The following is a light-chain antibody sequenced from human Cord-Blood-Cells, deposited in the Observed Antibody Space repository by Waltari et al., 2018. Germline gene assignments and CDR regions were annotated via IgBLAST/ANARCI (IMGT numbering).Light chain of an antibody. Sequence: QSALTQPASVSGSPGQSITISCTGTSSDVGGYNYVSWYQQHPGKAPKLMIYEVNNRPSWVSNRFSGSKSGNTASLTISGLQAEDEADYYCSSYTSSSTKVFGTGTKVTVL. J-gene: IGLJ1*01. CDR3: SSYTSSSTKV. CDR2: EVN. V-gene: IGLV2-14*01. CDR1: SSDVGGYNY.